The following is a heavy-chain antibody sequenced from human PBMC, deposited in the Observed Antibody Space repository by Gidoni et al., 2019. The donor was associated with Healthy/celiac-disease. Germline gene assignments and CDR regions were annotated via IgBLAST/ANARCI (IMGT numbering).Heavy chain of an antibody. D-gene: IGHD6-19*01. CDR3: ARERIIVAGIVDY. CDR1: GGSIRSGSYY. V-gene: IGHV4-61*02. CDR2: IYTSGST. Sequence: QVQLQESGPGLVKPSQTLSLTCTVSGGSIRSGSYYWSWIRQPAGKGLEWIGRIYTSGSTNYNPSLKSRVTISVDTSKNQFSLKLSSVTAADTAVYYCARERIIVAGIVDYWGQGTLVTVSS. J-gene: IGHJ4*02.